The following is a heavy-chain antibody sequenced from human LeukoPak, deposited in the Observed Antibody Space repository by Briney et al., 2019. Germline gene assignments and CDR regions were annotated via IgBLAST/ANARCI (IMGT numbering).Heavy chain of an antibody. Sequence: GGSLRLSCAASGSTFNDYYMSWIRQAPGKGLEWLSYINIGGTNTHYADSAKGRFTISRDNAKKSLYLEMNNLRAEDTAVYYCATDGAGFDTWGQGVLVTVSS. CDR1: GSTFNDYY. CDR3: ATDGAGFDT. V-gene: IGHV3-11*01. CDR2: INIGGTNT. J-gene: IGHJ5*02.